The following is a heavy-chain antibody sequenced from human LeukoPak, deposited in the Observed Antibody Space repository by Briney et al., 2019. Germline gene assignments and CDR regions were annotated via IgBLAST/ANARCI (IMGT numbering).Heavy chain of an antibody. Sequence: GGSLRLSCEASGFTFGSYAMTWVRQAPGKGLDWVSVIGASGADTYYADSVKGRFTISRDNAKNTLYLHMSSLRAEDTAVYFCARDGHGDGFLTGYSYFGMDVWGQGTTVTVSS. D-gene: IGHD3-9*01. CDR2: IGASGADT. CDR3: ARDGHGDGFLTGYSYFGMDV. V-gene: IGHV3-23*01. CDR1: GFTFGSYA. J-gene: IGHJ6*02.